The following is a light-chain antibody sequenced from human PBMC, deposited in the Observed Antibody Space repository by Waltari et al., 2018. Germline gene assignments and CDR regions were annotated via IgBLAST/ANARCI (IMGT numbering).Light chain of an antibody. CDR2: DVA. CDR1: TSDVGGYDY. V-gene: IGLV2-14*03. J-gene: IGLJ3*02. Sequence: QSALTQPGSVSGAPGQSITISCTGTTSDVGGYDYVSWFQHYPGEAPKLILYDVANPPSGVAKRFSGSTSGSTASLTISGLQAEDEALYYCTSKTTSNTLVFGGGTKVTVL. CDR3: TSKTTSNTLV.